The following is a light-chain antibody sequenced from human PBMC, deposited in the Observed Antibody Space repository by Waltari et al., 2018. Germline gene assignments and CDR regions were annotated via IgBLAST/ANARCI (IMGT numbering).Light chain of an antibody. CDR2: EVS. CDR3: SSYTPSATLL. Sequence: SALTQPPSVSGSPGQSVTISCSGTSSDVGTSNRLSWYQQPPGTAPKLIIFEVSSRPSGVPDRFSGSKSGSTASLTISGLQTEDEGDYYCSSYTPSATLLFGGGTKLTVL. J-gene: IGLJ2*01. V-gene: IGLV2-18*02. CDR1: SSDVGTSNR.